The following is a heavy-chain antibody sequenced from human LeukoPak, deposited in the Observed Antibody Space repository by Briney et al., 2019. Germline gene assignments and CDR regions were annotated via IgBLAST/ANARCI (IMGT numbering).Heavy chain of an antibody. CDR3: AKDPYDILTGYQYYFDY. J-gene: IGHJ4*02. CDR1: GFTFSSYG. Sequence: GGALRLSCAASGFTFSSYGMHWVRQAPGKGLEWVAFIRYDGSNKYYADSVKGRFTISRDNSKNTLYLQMNSLRAEDTAVYYCAKDPYDILTGYQYYFDYWGQGTLVTVSS. CDR2: IRYDGSNK. D-gene: IGHD3-9*01. V-gene: IGHV3-30*02.